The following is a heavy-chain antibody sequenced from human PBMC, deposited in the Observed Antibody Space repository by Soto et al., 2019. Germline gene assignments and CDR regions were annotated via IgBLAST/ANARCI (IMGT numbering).Heavy chain of an antibody. J-gene: IGHJ3*01. V-gene: IGHV4-4*02. Sequence: SETLSLTCAVSGGSIRSSSWWTWLRQSPGKGLGWIGEFYHAGSPHYNPSFQSRVTISADTSKNLFSLRLTSVTAADTAIYYCARASSFRGDFDFWGQGTAVTVSS. CDR3: ARASSFRGDFDF. CDR2: FYHAGSP. CDR1: GGSIRSSSW. D-gene: IGHD2-21*01.